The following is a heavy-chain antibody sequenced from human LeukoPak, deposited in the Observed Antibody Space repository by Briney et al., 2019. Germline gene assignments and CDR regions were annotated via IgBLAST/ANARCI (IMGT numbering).Heavy chain of an antibody. V-gene: IGHV4-34*01. Sequence: SETLSLTCGVFGGSFSYYHWTWIRQPPGKALEWIGEIVHTGSATYNPSLTSRVTMSVDTSKNQFSLKLSSVTAADTAVYYCARGRRPPPKSIAVAGKNAFDIWGQGTMVTVSS. D-gene: IGHD6-19*01. CDR3: ARGRRPPPKSIAVAGKNAFDI. CDR1: GGSFSYYH. J-gene: IGHJ3*02. CDR2: IVHTGSA.